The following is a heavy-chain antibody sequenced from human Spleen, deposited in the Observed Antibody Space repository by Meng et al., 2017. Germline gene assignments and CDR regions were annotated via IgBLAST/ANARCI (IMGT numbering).Heavy chain of an antibody. Sequence: QVHLQQWGAGLLKPSAPPSLTCVVSGGSFSDYYWSWIRQLPGKGLEWIGEINHSGSTNYNPSLESRATISVDTSQNNLSLKLSSVTAADSAVYYCARGPTTMAHDFDYWGQGTLVTVSS. CDR3: ARGPTTMAHDFDY. D-gene: IGHD4-11*01. CDR1: GGSFSDYY. J-gene: IGHJ4*02. CDR2: INHSGST. V-gene: IGHV4-34*01.